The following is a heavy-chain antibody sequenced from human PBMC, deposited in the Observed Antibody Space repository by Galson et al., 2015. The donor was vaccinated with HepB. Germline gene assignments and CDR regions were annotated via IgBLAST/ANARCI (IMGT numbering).Heavy chain of an antibody. J-gene: IGHJ4*02. V-gene: IGHV3-21*01. D-gene: IGHD3-9*01. CDR2: ISSSSSYI. CDR1: GFTFSSYS. Sequence: SLRLSCAASGFTFSSYSMNWVRQAPGKGLEWVSSISSSSSYIYYADSVKGRFAISRDNAKNSLYLQMNSLRAEDTAVYYCARGQQTYYDILTGYLDYWGQGTLVTVSS. CDR3: ARGQQTYYDILTGYLDY.